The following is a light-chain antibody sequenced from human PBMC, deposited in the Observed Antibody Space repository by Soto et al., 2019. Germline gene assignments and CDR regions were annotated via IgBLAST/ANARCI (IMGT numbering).Light chain of an antibody. Sequence: EIVLTQSPATLSLSPGERATLSCRASQSASSYLAWYQQKPGQAPRLLIYDALKRATGIPARFRGSGSGTDFTLTISSLEPVDFAVYYCQLRSDWPPPTFGQGTKVEI. CDR1: QSASSY. V-gene: IGKV3-11*01. J-gene: IGKJ1*01. CDR2: DAL. CDR3: QLRSDWPPPT.